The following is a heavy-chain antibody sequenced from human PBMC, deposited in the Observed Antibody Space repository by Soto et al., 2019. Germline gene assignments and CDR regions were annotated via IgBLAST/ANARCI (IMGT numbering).Heavy chain of an antibody. CDR2: IWYDGSNK. J-gene: IGHJ6*03. D-gene: IGHD3-10*02. CDR1: GFTFSSYA. CDR3: ARDYVLYYYYMDV. V-gene: IGHV3-33*08. Sequence: GGSLRLSCAASGFTFSSYAMSWVRQAPGKGLEWVAVIWYDGSNKYYADSVKGRFTISRDNSKNTLYLQMNSLRAEDTAVYYCARDYVLYYYYMDVWGKGTTVTVSS.